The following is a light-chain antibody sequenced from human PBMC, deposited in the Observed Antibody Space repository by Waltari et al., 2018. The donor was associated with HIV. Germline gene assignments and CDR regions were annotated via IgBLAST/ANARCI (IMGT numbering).Light chain of an antibody. CDR2: DVS. CDR3: CSYAGSYTWV. CDR1: SSDVGGYNY. Sequence: QSALTQPRSVSGPPGQSVTISCTGTSSDVGGYNYVSWYQQHPGKAPKFMIYDVSKRPSGVPDRFSGSKSGNTASLTISGLQAEDEADYYCCSYAGSYTWVFGGGTKLTVL. V-gene: IGLV2-11*01. J-gene: IGLJ2*01.